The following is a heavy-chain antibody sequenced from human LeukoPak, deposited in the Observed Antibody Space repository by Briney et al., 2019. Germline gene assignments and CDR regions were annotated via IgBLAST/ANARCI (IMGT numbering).Heavy chain of an antibody. CDR3: ARHDGSSWYYAFDV. D-gene: IGHD6-13*01. V-gene: IGHV4-59*08. J-gene: IGHJ3*01. CDR1: GVSISSYY. Sequence: NASEALSLTCTVSGVSISSYYWSWIRQPPGKGLEWIGYIYYSGSTNYNPSLKSRVTISLDTSKNQFSLKLSSVTAADTAVYCCARHDGSSWYYAFDVWGQGTMATVSS. CDR2: IYYSGST.